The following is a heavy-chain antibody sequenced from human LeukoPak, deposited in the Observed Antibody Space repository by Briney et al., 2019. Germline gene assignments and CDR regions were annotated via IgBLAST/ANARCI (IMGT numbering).Heavy chain of an antibody. CDR2: IKQDGSDK. J-gene: IGHJ4*02. CDR1: GFTFSTYW. Sequence: GGSLRLSCAASGFTFSTYWMSWVRQAPGKGLEWVANIKQDGSDKFYVDSVKGRFTISRDNAKNSMYLQMNSLRAEDTAVYYCARVLPVASRDYWGQGTLVTVPS. V-gene: IGHV3-7*01. CDR3: ARVLPVASRDY. D-gene: IGHD2-2*01.